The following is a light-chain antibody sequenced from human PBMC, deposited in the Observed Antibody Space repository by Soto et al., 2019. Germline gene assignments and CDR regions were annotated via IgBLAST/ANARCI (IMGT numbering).Light chain of an antibody. CDR1: QSVSNY. J-gene: IGKJ3*01. CDR2: GAS. Sequence: EIVLTQSPGTLSLSPGESVTLSCRASQSVSNYLAWYQQKPGQAPRIFIYGASRRATGIPDRFSGSGSGTDFTLTISSLEPEDSAVYYCQQYATSPTFGPGTKVEIK. CDR3: QQYATSPT. V-gene: IGKV3-20*01.